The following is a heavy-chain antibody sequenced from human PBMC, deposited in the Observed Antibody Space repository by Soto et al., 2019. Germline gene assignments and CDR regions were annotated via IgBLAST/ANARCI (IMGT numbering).Heavy chain of an antibody. CDR3: ARAAGITFGGVIVDY. J-gene: IGHJ4*02. V-gene: IGHV4-30-4*01. CDR2: IYYSGST. CDR1: GGSISSGDYY. Sequence: QVQLQESGPGLVKPSQTLSLTCTVSGGSISSGDYYWSWIRQPPGKGLEWIGYIYYSGSTYYNPSLKSRVTISVDTSNNQFSLKLSSVTAADTAVYYCARAAGITFGGVIVDYWGQGTLVTVSS. D-gene: IGHD3-16*02.